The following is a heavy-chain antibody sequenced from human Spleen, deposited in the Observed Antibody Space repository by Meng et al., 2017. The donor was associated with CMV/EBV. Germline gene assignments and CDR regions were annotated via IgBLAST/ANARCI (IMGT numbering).Heavy chain of an antibody. D-gene: IGHD2-2*01. CDR3: ARVIPAAPNWFDP. Sequence: VSGGSVISDNYSWGWIRQRPGKGLEWIGYIHYSGSASYNPSLKNRVTISVDTSKNQFSLKLSSVTAADTAVYYCARVIPAAPNWFDPWGQGTLVTVSS. J-gene: IGHJ5*02. CDR1: GGSVISDNYS. CDR2: IHYSGSA. V-gene: IGHV4-61*01.